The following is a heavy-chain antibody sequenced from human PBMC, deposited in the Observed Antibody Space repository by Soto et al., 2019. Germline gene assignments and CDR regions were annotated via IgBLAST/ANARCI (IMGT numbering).Heavy chain of an antibody. J-gene: IGHJ6*02. CDR2: INDNGGT. D-gene: IGHD3-10*01. V-gene: IGHV4-34*01. CDR3: ARGRYSYETIYYKFYYSALDV. CDR1: GGSIRGYY. Sequence: SETLSLTCGVYGGSIRGYYWSWIRQSPGKGLEWIGDINDNGGTNYNPSLKSRVTTSLDTSKKQVSLMVSSVTAADTAVYYCARGRYSYETIYYKFYYSALDVWGQGTTVTVS.